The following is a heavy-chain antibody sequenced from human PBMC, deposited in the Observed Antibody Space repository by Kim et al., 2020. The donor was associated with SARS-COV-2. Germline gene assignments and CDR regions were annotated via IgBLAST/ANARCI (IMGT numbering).Heavy chain of an antibody. CDR1: GDSIRSCAYY. Sequence: SETLSLTCTVSGDSIRSCAYYWTWIRQHPVKGLEWIGYIYYSGSTYYNPSLKSRISMSLDTSKKQFSLKLSSVTAADTGVYYCARETYGDFQAGGARNWLDPWGQGTLVTVSS. CDR2: IYYSGST. J-gene: IGHJ5*02. CDR3: ARETYGDFQAGGARNWLDP. V-gene: IGHV4-31*03. D-gene: IGHD4-17*01.